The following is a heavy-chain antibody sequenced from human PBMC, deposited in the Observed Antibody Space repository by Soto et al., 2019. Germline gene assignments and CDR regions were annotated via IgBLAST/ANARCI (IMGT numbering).Heavy chain of an antibody. J-gene: IGHJ4*02. CDR1: GGSISSYY. CDR2: IYYSGST. V-gene: IGHV4-59*01. Sequence: PSETLSLTCTVSGGSISSYYWSWIRQPPGKGLEWIGYIYYSGSTNYNPSLKSRVTISVDTSKNQFSLKLSSVTAADTAVYYCARRYGPSFDYWGKETLVTVPS. CDR3: ARRYGPSFDY. D-gene: IGHD4-17*01.